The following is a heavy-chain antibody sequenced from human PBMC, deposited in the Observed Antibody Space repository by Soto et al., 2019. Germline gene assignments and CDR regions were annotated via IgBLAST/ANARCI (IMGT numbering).Heavy chain of an antibody. CDR1: GFTFISYA. J-gene: IGHJ6*02. CDR2: ISGSGGST. D-gene: IGHD5-12*01. V-gene: IGHV3-23*01. Sequence: GGSLRLSCAASGFTFISYAIILFRHPPFKWLEWVSAISGSGGSTYYADSVKGRFTISRDNSKNTLYLQMNSLRAEDTAVYYCAKDLVATIFGSSPAGYYYGMDVWGQGTTVTVSS. CDR3: AKDLVATIFGSSPAGYYYGMDV.